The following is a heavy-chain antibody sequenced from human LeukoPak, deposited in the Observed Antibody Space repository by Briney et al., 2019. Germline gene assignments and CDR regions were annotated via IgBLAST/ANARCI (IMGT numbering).Heavy chain of an antibody. D-gene: IGHD2-15*01. CDR2: IYYSGST. CDR3: ARVPQPDIVYFDY. J-gene: IGHJ4*02. Sequence: PSETLSLTCTVSGGSIGSSSYYWGWIRQPPGKGLEWIGSIYYSGSTYYNPSLKSRVTISVDTSKNQFSLKLRSVTAADTAVYYCARVPQPDIVYFDYWGQGTLVTVSS. V-gene: IGHV4-39*07. CDR1: GGSIGSSSYY.